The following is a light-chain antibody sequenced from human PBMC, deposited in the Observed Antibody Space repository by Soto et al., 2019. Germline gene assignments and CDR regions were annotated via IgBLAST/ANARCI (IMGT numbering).Light chain of an antibody. J-gene: IGLJ2*01. Sequence: QSALTQPASVSGSAAQSIAISCTGISSDVGAYNYVSWYQQHPGKAPKLMIYDVYNRPSGVSNRFSGSKSGNTASLTISGLQAEDEADYYYSSYTSTTLVVFGGGTKLTVL. V-gene: IGLV2-14*01. CDR3: SSYTSTTLVV. CDR2: DVY. CDR1: SSDVGAYNY.